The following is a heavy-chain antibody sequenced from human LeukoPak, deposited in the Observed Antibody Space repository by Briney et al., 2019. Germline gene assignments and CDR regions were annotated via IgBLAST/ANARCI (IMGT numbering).Heavy chain of an antibody. D-gene: IGHD3-10*01. CDR1: GGSFSGYY. V-gene: IGHV4-34*01. J-gene: IGHJ4*02. Sequence: PSETLSLTCAVYGGSFSGYYWSWIRQPPGKGLEWIGEINHSGSTNYNPSLKSRVTISVDTSKNQFSLKLSSVTAADTAVYYCARRRTMVRGVIITTKSYYFDYWGQGTLVTVSS. CDR2: INHSGST. CDR3: ARRRTMVRGVIITTKSYYFDY.